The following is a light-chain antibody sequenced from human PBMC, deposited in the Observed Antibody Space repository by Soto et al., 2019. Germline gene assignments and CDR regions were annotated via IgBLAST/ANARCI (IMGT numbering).Light chain of an antibody. CDR2: GAS. CDR3: QQRSNWPPT. J-gene: IGKJ5*01. Sequence: SVLTQSPVTLSFSPCEIATLSCSASQSVFNNHIGWYQQKPGQAPRLLIYGASTRATGIPARFSGSGSGTDFTLTISSLEPEDFAVYYCQQRSNWPPTFGQGTRLEIK. CDR1: QSVFNNH. V-gene: IGKV3-11*01.